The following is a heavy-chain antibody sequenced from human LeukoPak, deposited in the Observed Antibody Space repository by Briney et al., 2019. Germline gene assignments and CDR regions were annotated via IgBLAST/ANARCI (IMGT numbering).Heavy chain of an antibody. Sequence: ASVKVSCKASGYTFTSYAMHWVRQAPGQRLEWVGWINTNTGNPTYAQGFTGRFVFSLDTSVSTAYLQISSLTAEDTAVYYCARAGGFAGYMDVWGKGTTVTISS. CDR1: GYTFTSYA. CDR2: INTNTGNP. CDR3: ARAGGFAGYMDV. D-gene: IGHD3-16*01. J-gene: IGHJ6*03. V-gene: IGHV7-4-1*02.